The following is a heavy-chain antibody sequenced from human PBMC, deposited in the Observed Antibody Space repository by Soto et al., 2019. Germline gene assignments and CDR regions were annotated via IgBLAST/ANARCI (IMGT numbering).Heavy chain of an antibody. V-gene: IGHV1-69*13. CDR2: IIPIFGTA. CDR3: ARRLVGNGPRELYYYYYGMDV. D-gene: IGHD1-26*01. CDR1: GGTFSSYA. J-gene: IGHJ6*02. Sequence: SSVKVSCKASGGTFSSYAISWVRQAPGQGLEWMGGIIPIFGTANYAQKFQGRVTITADESTSTAYMELSSLRSEDTAVYYCARRLVGNGPRELYYYYYGMDVWGQGTTVTVSS.